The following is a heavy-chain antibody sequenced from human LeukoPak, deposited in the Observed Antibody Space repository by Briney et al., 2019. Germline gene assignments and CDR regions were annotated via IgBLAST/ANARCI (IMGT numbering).Heavy chain of an antibody. Sequence: GASVKVSCKASGGTFSSYAISWVRQAPGQGLEWMGGIIPIFGTANYAQKFQGRVTITADESTSTAYMELSSLRSEDTAVYYCAYHHISSNYYYYMDVRGNGTTVTVSS. J-gene: IGHJ6*03. CDR1: GGTFSSYA. V-gene: IGHV1-69*13. CDR2: IIPIFGTA. D-gene: IGHD3-3*02. CDR3: AYHHISSNYYYYMDV.